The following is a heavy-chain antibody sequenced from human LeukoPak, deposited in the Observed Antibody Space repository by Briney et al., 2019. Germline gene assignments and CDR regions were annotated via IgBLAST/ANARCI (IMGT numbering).Heavy chain of an antibody. Sequence: GGSLRLSCAASGFTFNTYTMNWVRQAPGKGLEWVSYISGSSGIIDYADSVRGRFTISRDNAKNSLYLQMNSLRAEDTAVYYCAKGNDYYDDWGQGTLVTVSS. CDR1: GFTFNTYT. V-gene: IGHV3-48*01. CDR3: AKGNDYYDD. CDR2: ISGSSGII. D-gene: IGHD1-1*01. J-gene: IGHJ4*02.